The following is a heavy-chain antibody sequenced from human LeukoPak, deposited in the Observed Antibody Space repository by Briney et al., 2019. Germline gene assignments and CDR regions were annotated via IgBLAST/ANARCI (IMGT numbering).Heavy chain of an antibody. CDR3: ASTDGDYEIDY. CDR1: GGAISSYY. J-gene: IGHJ4*02. CDR2: IYQSGST. Sequence: SETLCFTCTVFGGAISSYYWSWIGKPPGKGREWRGEIYQSGSTNYTPSPTRRGTISVDTSTYQFSLNRSSVTAAETPAYYSASTDGDYEIDYWGLGTLVTVSS. V-gene: IGHV4-59*12. D-gene: IGHD4-17*01.